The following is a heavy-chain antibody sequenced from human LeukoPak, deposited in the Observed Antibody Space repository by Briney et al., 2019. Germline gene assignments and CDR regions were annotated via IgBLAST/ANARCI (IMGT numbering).Heavy chain of an antibody. CDR2: ISSSGSTI. J-gene: IGHJ5*02. Sequence: GGSLRLSCAASGFTFSDYYMSWIRQAPGKGLEWVSYISSSGSTIYYADSVKGRFTISRDNAKNSLYLQMNSLRAEDTAVYYCARGSFFSTARWFDPWGQGTLVTVSS. CDR3: ARGSFFSTARWFDP. CDR1: GFTFSDYY. D-gene: IGHD3/OR15-3a*01. V-gene: IGHV3-11*01.